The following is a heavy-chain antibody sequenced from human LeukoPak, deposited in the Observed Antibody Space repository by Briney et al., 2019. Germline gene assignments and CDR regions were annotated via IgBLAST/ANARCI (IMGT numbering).Heavy chain of an antibody. V-gene: IGHV1-2*06. Sequence: ASVKVSCKASGYTFTRYYMHWVRQAPGQGLEWMGRINPNSGGTNYAQKFQGRVTMTRDASISTAYMELSRLRSDDTAVYYCAREQSYYYGMDVWGQGTTVTVSS. CDR1: GYTFTRYY. J-gene: IGHJ6*02. D-gene: IGHD4-11*01. CDR3: AREQSYYYGMDV. CDR2: INPNSGGT.